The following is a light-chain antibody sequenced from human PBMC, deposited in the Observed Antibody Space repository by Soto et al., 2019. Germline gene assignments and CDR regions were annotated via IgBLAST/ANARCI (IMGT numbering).Light chain of an antibody. V-gene: IGKV1-5*01. CDR2: AAS. CDR3: QQFYSYPWT. CDR1: QSVTTW. J-gene: IGKJ1*01. Sequence: DIPMNQSPSTMSASVGDRVAITCRASQSVTTWLAWYQQKPGTAPRILIHAASSLNTGVPSRFSGSGSGTELTLTISSLQPADFATYYCQQFYSYPWTCGQGTKVDIK.